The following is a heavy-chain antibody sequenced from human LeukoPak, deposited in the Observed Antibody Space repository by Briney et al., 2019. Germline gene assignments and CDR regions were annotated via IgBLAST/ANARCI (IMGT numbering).Heavy chain of an antibody. CDR3: ARPNYYDSSGYYSPFDS. V-gene: IGHV3-30-3*01. D-gene: IGHD3-22*01. CDR2: ISSDGNNK. Sequence: PGGSLRLSCAASGLAFTSSSMPWVRQAPGKGLEWVAVISSDGNNKYYIDSVKGRSTISRDNSKNTLYLQMNSLRAEDTAVYYCARPNYYDSSGYYSPFDSWGQGTLVTVSS. J-gene: IGHJ4*02. CDR1: GLAFTSSS.